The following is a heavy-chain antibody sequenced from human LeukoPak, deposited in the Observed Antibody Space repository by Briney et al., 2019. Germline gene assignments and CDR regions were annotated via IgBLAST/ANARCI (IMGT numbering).Heavy chain of an antibody. V-gene: IGHV4-31*03. CDR3: ARSLRYCTNGVCYKGGLYYYYMDV. Sequence: PSQTLSLTCTVSGGSISSGGYYWSWIRQHPGKGLEWIGYIYYSGSTYYNPSLKSRVTISVDTSKNQFSLKLSSVTAADTAVYYCARSLRYCTNGVCYKGGLYYYYMDVWGKGTTVTVSS. J-gene: IGHJ6*03. D-gene: IGHD2-8*01. CDR1: GGSISSGGYY. CDR2: IYYSGST.